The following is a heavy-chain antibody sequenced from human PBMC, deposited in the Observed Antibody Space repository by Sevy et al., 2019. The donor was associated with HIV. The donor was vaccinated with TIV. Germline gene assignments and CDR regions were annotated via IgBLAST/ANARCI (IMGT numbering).Heavy chain of an antibody. D-gene: IGHD4-17*01. V-gene: IGHV3-33*01. CDR2: IWFEGSNS. CDR3: ARDHEFYDYGDYGPTFFPDY. Sequence: GGSLRLSCAASGFSFSSYGMHWVRQAPGKGLEWVALIWFEGSNSYYADSVKGRFTISRDTSKNTVYLQMNSLRAEDTAVYYCARDHEFYDYGDYGPTFFPDYWGQGNLVTVSS. J-gene: IGHJ4*02. CDR1: GFSFSSYG.